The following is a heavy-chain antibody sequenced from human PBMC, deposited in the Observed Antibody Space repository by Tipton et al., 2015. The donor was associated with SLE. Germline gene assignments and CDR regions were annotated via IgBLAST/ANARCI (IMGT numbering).Heavy chain of an antibody. J-gene: IGHJ6*03. Sequence: SLRLSCAASGFTVSSNYMSWVRQAPGKGLEWVSVIYSGGSTYYADSVKGRFTISRDNSKNTLYLQMNSLRAEDTAVYYCARDLFSYYYYYMDVWGKGTTVTVSS. V-gene: IGHV3-66*01. CDR3: ARDLFSYYYYYMDV. CDR1: GFTVSSNY. CDR2: IYSGGST. D-gene: IGHD3-10*02.